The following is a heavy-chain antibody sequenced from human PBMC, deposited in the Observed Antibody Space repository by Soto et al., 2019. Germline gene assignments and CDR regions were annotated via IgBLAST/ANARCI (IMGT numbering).Heavy chain of an antibody. CDR1: GGSISSGGSS. CDR3: AILPSGWGIDY. V-gene: IGHV4-30-2*01. Sequence: QLQLQESGSGLVKPSQTLSLTCAVSGGSISSGGSSWSWIRQPPGKGLEWIGYIYHRGSTYNNPFLKSRVIIAVVRATNQFSLKPGSVTAADTAVYYWAILPSGWGIDYWGQGTLVTVSS. CDR2: IYHRGST. J-gene: IGHJ4*02. D-gene: IGHD6-19*01.